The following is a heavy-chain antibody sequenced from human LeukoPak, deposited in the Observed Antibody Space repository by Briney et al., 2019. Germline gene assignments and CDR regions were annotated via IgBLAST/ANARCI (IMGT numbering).Heavy chain of an antibody. J-gene: IGHJ4*02. CDR2: ITNTSATK. CDR3: VRDGGGLDC. V-gene: IGHV3-48*02. D-gene: IGHD3-16*01. Sequence: GGSLRLSCAASGFIFSSYAMSWVRQAPGKGLEWVSYITNTSATKYYADSVKGRFTVSRDNAKSSLFLQMNSLRDEDTAVYYCVRDGGGLDCWGQGTLVTVSS. CDR1: GFIFSSYA.